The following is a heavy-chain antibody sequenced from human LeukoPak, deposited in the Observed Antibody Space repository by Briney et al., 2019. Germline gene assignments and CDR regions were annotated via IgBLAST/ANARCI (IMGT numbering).Heavy chain of an antibody. Sequence: GGSLRLSCAASGFSFTSYSMNWVRQAPGKGLEWVSYISSSSSTIYYADSVKGRFTISRDNAKNSLYLQMNSLRDEDTAVYYCARDARTYYYGSGSLRAFDIWGQGTMVTVSS. CDR2: ISSSSSTI. D-gene: IGHD3-10*01. CDR3: ARDARTYYYGSGSLRAFDI. CDR1: GFSFTSYS. J-gene: IGHJ3*02. V-gene: IGHV3-48*02.